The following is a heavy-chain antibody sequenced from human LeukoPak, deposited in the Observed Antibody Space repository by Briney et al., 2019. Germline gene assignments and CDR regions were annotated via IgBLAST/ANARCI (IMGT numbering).Heavy chain of an antibody. CDR1: EFTFSSYW. D-gene: IGHD3-10*01. J-gene: IGHJ4*02. Sequence: PGGSLRLSCAASEFTFSSYWLHWVRQAPGKGLVWVSRINADGSSTSYADSVKGRFTISGDNAKNTLYLQMNSLRAEDTAVYYCAKGPDYYGSGGYYNGVSDYWGQGTLVTVSS. V-gene: IGHV3-74*01. CDR3: AKGPDYYGSGGYYNGVSDY. CDR2: INADGSST.